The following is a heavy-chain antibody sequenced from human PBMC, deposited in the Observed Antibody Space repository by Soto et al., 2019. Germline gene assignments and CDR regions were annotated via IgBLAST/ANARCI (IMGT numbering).Heavy chain of an antibody. D-gene: IGHD6-13*01. Sequence: GSLRLSCAASGFTFSDHYMDWVRQAPGKGLEWVGRTRKKANSYTTEYAASVKGRFTISRDDSKNSLYLQMNSLKTEDTAVYYCTRVSSNWYYFDYWGQGTPVTVSS. CDR2: TRKKANSYTT. CDR1: GFTFSDHY. J-gene: IGHJ4*02. CDR3: TRVSSNWYYFDY. V-gene: IGHV3-72*01.